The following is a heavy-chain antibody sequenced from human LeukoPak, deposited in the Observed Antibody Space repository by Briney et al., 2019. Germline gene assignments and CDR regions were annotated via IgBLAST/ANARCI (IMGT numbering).Heavy chain of an antibody. CDR1: GGSISSGDYY. V-gene: IGHV4-30-4*08. D-gene: IGHD6-13*01. CDR3: ARATAAAAHGY. CDR2: IYYSGST. J-gene: IGHJ4*02. Sequence: SETLSLTCTVSGGSISSGDYYWSWIRQPPGKGLEWIGYIYYSGSTYYNPSLKSRVTISVDTSKNQFSLKLSSVTAADTAVYYCARATAAAAHGYWGQGTLVTVSS.